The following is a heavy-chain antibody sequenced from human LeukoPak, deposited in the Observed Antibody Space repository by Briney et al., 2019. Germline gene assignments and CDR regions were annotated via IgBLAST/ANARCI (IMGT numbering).Heavy chain of an antibody. V-gene: IGHV3-21*01. CDR1: GFTFSSYA. CDR2: ISSSSSYI. Sequence: GGSLRLSCAASGFTFSSYAMSWVRQALGKGLEWVSSISSSSSYIYYADSVKGRFTISRDNAKNSLYLQMNSLRAEDTAVYYRARDFKSPDYDILTGYPVDYWGQGTLVTVSS. CDR3: ARDFKSPDYDILTGYPVDY. D-gene: IGHD3-9*01. J-gene: IGHJ4*02.